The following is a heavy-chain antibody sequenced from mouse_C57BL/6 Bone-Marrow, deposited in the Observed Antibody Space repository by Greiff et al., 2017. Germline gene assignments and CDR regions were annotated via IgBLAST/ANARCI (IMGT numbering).Heavy chain of an antibody. Sequence: EVKLVESGGDLVKPAGSLKLSCAASGFTFSSYGMSWVRQTPDKRLAWVATISSGGSYTYYPDSVKGRFTISRDNAKNTLYLQMSSLKSEDTAMYYCATTVLAGAMDYWGQGTSVTVSS. CDR3: ATTVLAGAMDY. J-gene: IGHJ4*01. CDR2: ISSGGSYT. V-gene: IGHV5-6*01. D-gene: IGHD4-1*01. CDR1: GFTFSSYG.